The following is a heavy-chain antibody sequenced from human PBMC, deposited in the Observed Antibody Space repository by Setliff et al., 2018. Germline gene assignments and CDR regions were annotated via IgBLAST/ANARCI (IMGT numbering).Heavy chain of an antibody. Sequence: PSETLSLTCAVSGSAIDSGHYWGWIRQPPGKGLEWIGTIYQNGITYYNPSVKSRVTISVDKSKNQFSLSLRSVTAADTAVYYCATDGPVLNGDYISWGQGTLVTVSS. J-gene: IGHJ5*02. V-gene: IGHV4-38-2*02. CDR3: ATDGPVLNGDYIS. CDR1: GSAIDSGHY. D-gene: IGHD3-10*01. CDR2: IYQNGIT.